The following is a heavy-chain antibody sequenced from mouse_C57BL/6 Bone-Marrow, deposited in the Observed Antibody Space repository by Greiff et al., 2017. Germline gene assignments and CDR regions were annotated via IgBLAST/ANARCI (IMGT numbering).Heavy chain of an antibody. CDR2: IDPEDGDT. D-gene: IGHD2-4*01. CDR1: GFHIKDYY. V-gene: IGHV14-1*01. J-gene: IGHJ1*03. Sequence: EVQLQQSGAELVRPGASVKLSCTASGFHIKDYYMHWVQQRPEPGLEWIGRIDPEDGDTEYAPKVQGKATMTADTSSNTAYLQLSSLTSEDTDVYYSTRDDYDFHWYFDVWGTGTTGTVSS. CDR3: TRDDYDFHWYFDV.